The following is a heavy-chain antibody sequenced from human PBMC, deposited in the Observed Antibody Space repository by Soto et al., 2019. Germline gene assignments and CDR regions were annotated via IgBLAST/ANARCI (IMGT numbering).Heavy chain of an antibody. CDR1: GFNFRNYA. J-gene: IGHJ6*03. CDR2: MSGSGGRT. CDR3: AKSCIWYFCYMEV. D-gene: IGHD2-8*01. V-gene: IGHV3-23*01. Sequence: EVQLLESGGGLVQPGGSLRLSCAASGFNFRNYAMTWVRQAPGKGLERVSGMSGSGGRTYYADSVKGRFTVSRDDSQNTLYLQMTRLRVADTAVYYCAKSCIWYFCYMEVWGKGTAVTVSS.